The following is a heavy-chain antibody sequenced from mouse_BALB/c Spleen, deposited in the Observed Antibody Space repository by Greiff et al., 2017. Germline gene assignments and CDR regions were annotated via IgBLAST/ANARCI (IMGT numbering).Heavy chain of an antibody. Sequence: EVQGVESGGDLVKPGGSLKLSCAASGFTFSSYGMSWVRQTPDKRLEWVATISSGGSYTYYPDSVKGRFTISRDNAKNTLYLQMSSLKSEDTAMYYCARYDEGHYAMDYWGQGTSVTVSS. J-gene: IGHJ4*01. V-gene: IGHV5-6*01. D-gene: IGHD2-14*01. CDR1: GFTFSSYG. CDR2: ISSGGSYT. CDR3: ARYDEGHYAMDY.